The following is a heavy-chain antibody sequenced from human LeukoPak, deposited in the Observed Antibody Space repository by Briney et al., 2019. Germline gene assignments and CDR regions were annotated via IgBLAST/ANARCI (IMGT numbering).Heavy chain of an antibody. CDR1: GYTFTGYY. Sequence: ASVKVSCKASGYTFTGYYIHWVRQAPGQGLEWMGRINPNNGGTNYAQKFQGRVTMTRDMSMSTAYMELSRLRSVDTAVYYCAGEDNSSGYRPFDIWGQGTMATVSS. J-gene: IGHJ3*02. D-gene: IGHD3-22*01. V-gene: IGHV1-2*06. CDR3: AGEDNSSGYRPFDI. CDR2: INPNNGGT.